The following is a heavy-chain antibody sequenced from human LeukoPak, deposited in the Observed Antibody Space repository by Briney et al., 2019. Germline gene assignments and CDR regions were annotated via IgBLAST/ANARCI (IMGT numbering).Heavy chain of an antibody. CDR3: AKVQYQLLSACYFDY. D-gene: IGHD2-2*01. V-gene: IGHV3-23*01. CDR2: ISGSGGST. J-gene: IGHJ4*02. Sequence: PGGSLRLSCAASGFTFSSYGMSWVRQAPGKGLEWVTAISGSGGSTYYADSVKGRFTISRDNSKNTLYLQMNSLRAEDTAVYYCAKVQYQLLSACYFDYWGQGTLVTVSS. CDR1: GFTFSSYG.